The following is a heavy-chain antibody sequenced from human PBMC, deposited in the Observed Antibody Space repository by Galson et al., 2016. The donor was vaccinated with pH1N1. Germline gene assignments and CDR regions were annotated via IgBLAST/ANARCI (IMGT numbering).Heavy chain of an antibody. D-gene: IGHD3-22*01. CDR3: ARNAWDGSGLNYFDS. CDR1: GGTFGSYG. CDR2: IIPIFNTA. V-gene: IGHV1-69*13. J-gene: IGHJ4*02. Sequence: SVKVSCKASGGTFGSYGINWVRQAPGQGLEWMGGIIPIFNTAKYAQNFQGRVTITADESTTTTYMELGSLRSEDTAVYYCARNAWDGSGLNYFDSWGQGILVSVSS.